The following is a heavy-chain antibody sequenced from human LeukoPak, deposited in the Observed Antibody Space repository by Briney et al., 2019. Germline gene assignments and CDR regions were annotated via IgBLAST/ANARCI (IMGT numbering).Heavy chain of an antibody. CDR1: GGSISSYY. D-gene: IGHD5-24*01. CDR2: IYYSGST. CDR3: ASLGYRAYYFDY. V-gene: IGHV4-59*01. Sequence: SETLSLTCTDSGGSISSYYWSWIRQPPGKGLEWIGYIYYSGSTNYNPSLKSRVTISVDTSKNQFSLKLSSVTAADTAVYYCASLGYRAYYFDYWGQGTLVTVSS. J-gene: IGHJ4*02.